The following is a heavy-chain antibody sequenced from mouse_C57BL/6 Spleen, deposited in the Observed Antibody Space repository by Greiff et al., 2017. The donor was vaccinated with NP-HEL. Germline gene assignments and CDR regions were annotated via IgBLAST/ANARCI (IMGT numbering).Heavy chain of an antibody. CDR2: INPNNGGT. V-gene: IGHV1-26*01. Sequence: VQLQQSGPELVKPGASVKISCKASGYTFTDYYMNWVKQSHGKSLEWIGDINPNNGGTSYNQKFKGKATLTVDKSSSTAYMVLRSLTSEDSAVYYCARAPLYYDYDSWFAYWGQGTLVTVSA. D-gene: IGHD2-4*01. CDR1: GYTFTDYY. CDR3: ARAPLYYDYDSWFAY. J-gene: IGHJ3*01.